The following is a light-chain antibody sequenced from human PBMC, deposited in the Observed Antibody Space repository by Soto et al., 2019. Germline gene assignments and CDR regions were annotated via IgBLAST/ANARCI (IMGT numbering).Light chain of an antibody. CDR3: QQYNSYSYT. Sequence: DLQLTQSPSTLSASVGDRVTITCRASQSISSWLAWYQQKPGQAPKLLIYKASSLESGVRSRFSGSGSGTEFTLTISSLQPDDFETYYCQQYNSYSYTFGQGTKLEI. CDR1: QSISSW. V-gene: IGKV1-5*03. CDR2: KAS. J-gene: IGKJ2*01.